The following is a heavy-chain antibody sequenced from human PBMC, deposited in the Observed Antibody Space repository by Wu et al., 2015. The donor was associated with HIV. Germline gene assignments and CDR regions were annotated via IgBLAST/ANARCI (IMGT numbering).Heavy chain of an antibody. Sequence: QVQLVQSGAEVKKPGSSVKVSCKASGGTFSSYDINWVRQATGQGLEWMGWMNPRSGNTGYAQKFQGRVTMTRDTSISTANMELSSLRSEDTAVYYCARPLTGYFKDYYYYGMDVWGQGP. J-gene: IGHJ6*02. CDR2: MNPRSGNT. CDR3: ARPLTGYFKDYYYYGMDV. D-gene: IGHD3-9*01. CDR1: GGTFSSYD. V-gene: IGHV1-8*01.